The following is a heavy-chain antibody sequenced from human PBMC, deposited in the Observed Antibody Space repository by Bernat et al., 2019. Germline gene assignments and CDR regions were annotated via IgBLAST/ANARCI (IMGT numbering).Heavy chain of an antibody. CDR3: AKAQAMFNCYYYGMDV. J-gene: IGHJ6*02. D-gene: IGHD5-18*01. Sequence: QVQLVESGGGVVQPGRSLRLSCAASGFTFSSYGMHWVRQAPGKGLEWVAVISYDGSNKYYADSVKGRFTISRDNSKNTLYLQMNSLRAEDTAVYYCAKAQAMFNCYYYGMDVWGQGTTVTVSS. CDR2: ISYDGSNK. CDR1: GFTFSSYG. V-gene: IGHV3-30*18.